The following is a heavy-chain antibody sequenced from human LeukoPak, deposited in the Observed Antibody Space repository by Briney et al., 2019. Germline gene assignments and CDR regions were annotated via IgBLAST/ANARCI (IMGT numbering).Heavy chain of an antibody. CDR3: ARLGGSGDTFDI. CDR2: IYSSGST. D-gene: IGHD3-10*01. J-gene: IGHJ3*02. CDR1: DGSISSRNDY. Sequence: PSETLSLTCTVSDGSISSRNDYWGWIRQPPGKGLEWIGCIYSSGSTYYNPSLMSRVTISVDTSKSQFSLKLSSVTAADTAVYYCARLGGSGDTFDIWGQGTMVTVSS. V-gene: IGHV4-39*01.